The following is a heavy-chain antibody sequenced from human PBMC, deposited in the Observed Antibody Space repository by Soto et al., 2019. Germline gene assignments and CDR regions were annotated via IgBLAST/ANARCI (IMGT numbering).Heavy chain of an antibody. J-gene: IGHJ6*02. V-gene: IGHV4-34*01. CDR3: ERGYSSSWYRTYYYYGLDV. CDR2: INHSGST. Sequence: SETLSLTCAVYGGSFSGYYWSWIRQPPGKGLEWIGEINHSGSTNYNPSLKSRVTISVDTSKNQFSLKLSSVTAADTAVYYCERGYSSSWYRTYYYYGLDVWGQGTTVTVSS. D-gene: IGHD6-13*01. CDR1: GGSFSGYY.